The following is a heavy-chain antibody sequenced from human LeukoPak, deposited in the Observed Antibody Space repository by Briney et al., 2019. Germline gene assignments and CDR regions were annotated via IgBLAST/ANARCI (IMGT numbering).Heavy chain of an antibody. CDR1: GFTFSTFA. CDR3: AKVKGDYVPLNAFDI. V-gene: IGHV3-23*01. J-gene: IGHJ3*02. D-gene: IGHD4-17*01. Sequence: GGSLRLSCAASGFTFSTFAMIWVRQPPGKGLEWVSSIFPSGGEIHYADSVRGRFTISRDNSKSTLSLQMNSLRAEDTAVYYCAKVKGDYVPLNAFDIWGQGTMVTVSS. CDR2: IFPSGGEI.